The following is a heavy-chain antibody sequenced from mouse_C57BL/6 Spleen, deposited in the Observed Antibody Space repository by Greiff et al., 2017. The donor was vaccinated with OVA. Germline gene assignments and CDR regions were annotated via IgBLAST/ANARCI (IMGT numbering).Heavy chain of an antibody. CDR3: ARGNYDYDEGYFDV. D-gene: IGHD2-4*01. Sequence: EVQLVESGPGMVKPSQSLSLTCTVTGYSITSGYDWHWIRHFPGNKLEWMGYISYSGSTNYNPSLKSRISITHDTSKNHFFLKLNSVTTEDTATYYCARGNYDYDEGYFDVWGTGTTVTVSS. CDR2: ISYSGST. J-gene: IGHJ1*03. CDR1: GYSITSGYD. V-gene: IGHV3-1*01.